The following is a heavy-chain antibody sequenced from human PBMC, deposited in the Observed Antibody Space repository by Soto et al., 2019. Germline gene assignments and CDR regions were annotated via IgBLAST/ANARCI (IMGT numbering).Heavy chain of an antibody. CDR2: IYWDNDK. V-gene: IGHV2-5*02. J-gene: IGHJ4*02. CDR3: AHRLPGYGRPWSWAYFDY. D-gene: IGHD2-15*01. CDR1: GFSLSTSGVG. Sequence: QITLKESGPPLVKPTQALTLTCTFSGFSLSTSGVGVGWIRQPPGKALEWLALIYWDNDKYYSPSLETRLIISKDTSRNQVILTLTNVDPVDTATYYCAHRLPGYGRPWSWAYFDYWGQGTLITVSS.